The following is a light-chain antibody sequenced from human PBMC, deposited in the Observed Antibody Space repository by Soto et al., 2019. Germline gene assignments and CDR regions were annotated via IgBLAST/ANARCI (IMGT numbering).Light chain of an antibody. J-gene: IGKJ1*01. V-gene: IGKV3-20*01. Sequence: EIVLTQSPGTLSLSPGERATLSCRASQSVTKNNLAWYQQKPGQAPRLLIYGASTRATGIPDRFGGSGSGTEFTLTISRLESEDFAVYYCQQYNNWSWTFGQGSKVDIK. CDR1: QSVTKNN. CDR3: QQYNNWSWT. CDR2: GAS.